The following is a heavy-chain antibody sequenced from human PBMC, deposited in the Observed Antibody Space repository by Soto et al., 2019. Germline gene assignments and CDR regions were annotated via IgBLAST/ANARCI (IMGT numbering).Heavy chain of an antibody. J-gene: IGHJ5*02. CDR2: IYHSGST. D-gene: IGHD4-17*01. CDR1: GGSISSSNW. Sequence: HVQLQESGPGLVKPSGTLSLTCAVSGGSISSSNWWRWVRQPPGKGLEWIGEIYHSGSTNYNRSHNSRVPVSVDKSNNKFSLELSSVTAADTAVYYCARLIEDDYGDYRRYDWFHPLGQGTLVVVSS. V-gene: IGHV4-4*02. CDR3: ARLIEDDYGDYRRYDWFHP.